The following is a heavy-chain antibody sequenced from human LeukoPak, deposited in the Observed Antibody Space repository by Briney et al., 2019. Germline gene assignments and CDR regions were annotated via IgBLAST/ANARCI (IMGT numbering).Heavy chain of an antibody. J-gene: IGHJ5*02. CDR1: GFTFSSYG. CDR3: ARGGYSYLNWFDP. D-gene: IGHD5-18*01. CDR2: ISSSSSYI. Sequence: PRGSLRLSCAASGFTFSSYGMSWVRQAPGKGLEWVSSISSSSSYIYYADSVKGRFTISRDNAKNSLYLQMNSLRAEDTAVYYCARGGYSYLNWFDPWGQGTLVTVSS. V-gene: IGHV3-21*01.